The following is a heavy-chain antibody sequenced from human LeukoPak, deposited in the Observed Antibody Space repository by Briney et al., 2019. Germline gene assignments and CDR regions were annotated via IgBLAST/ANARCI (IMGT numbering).Heavy chain of an antibody. CDR3: ARVTTVTRLFDY. CDR2: ISYDAIYK. Sequence: PGGSLRLSCAAPGFTFSNYWMHWVRQAPGKGLEWVAVISYDAIYKYYADSVKGRFTISRDNSKNTLYLQMNSLRAEDTAVYYCARVTTVTRLFDYWGQGTLVTVSS. CDR1: GFTFSNYW. D-gene: IGHD4-17*01. J-gene: IGHJ4*02. V-gene: IGHV3-30*03.